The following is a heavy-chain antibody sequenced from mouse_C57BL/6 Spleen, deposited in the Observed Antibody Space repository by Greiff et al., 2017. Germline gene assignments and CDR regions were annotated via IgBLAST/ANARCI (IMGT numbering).Heavy chain of an antibody. J-gene: IGHJ2*01. D-gene: IGHD2-1*01. V-gene: IGHV1-26*01. CDR3: ARDYGNHVDY. CDR2: INPNNGGT. CDR1: GYTFTDYY. Sequence: VQLQQSGPELVKPGASVKISCKASGYTFTDYYMNWVKQSHGKSLEWIGDINPNNGGTSYNQKFKGKATLTVDKSSSTAYMELRSLTSEDSAVYYCARDYGNHVDYWGQGTTLTVSS.